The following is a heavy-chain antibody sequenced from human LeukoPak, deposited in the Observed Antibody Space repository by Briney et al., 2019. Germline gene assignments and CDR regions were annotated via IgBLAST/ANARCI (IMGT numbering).Heavy chain of an antibody. CDR3: ARDHTYYDFWSGIYGMDV. CDR2: INPSGGST. D-gene: IGHD3-3*01. CDR1: GYTFTSYY. Sequence: ASVKVSCKASGYTFTSYYMHWVRQAPGQGLEWMGIINPSGGSTSYAQKFQGRVTITADKSTSTAYMELSSLRSEDTAVYYCARDHTYYDFWSGIYGMDVWGQGTTVTVSS. V-gene: IGHV1-46*01. J-gene: IGHJ6*02.